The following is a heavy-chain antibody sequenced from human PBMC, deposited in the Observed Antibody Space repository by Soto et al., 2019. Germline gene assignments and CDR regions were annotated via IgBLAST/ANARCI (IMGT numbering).Heavy chain of an antibody. V-gene: IGHV2-26*01. J-gene: IGHJ5*02. CDR2: IDSSGEK. D-gene: IGHD6-19*01. CDR3: ARRHLAVAVSPWCDP. Sequence: QVTLKESGPVLVKPTETLTSRCTVSGLSISDSEMGVSWIRQPPGKALEWLAHIDSSGEKSYRTFLKSRLTISKYTSKSQIVLIMTNMDPADTGTYYCARRHLAVAVSPWCDPWGQGILVTVSS. CDR1: GLSISDSEMG.